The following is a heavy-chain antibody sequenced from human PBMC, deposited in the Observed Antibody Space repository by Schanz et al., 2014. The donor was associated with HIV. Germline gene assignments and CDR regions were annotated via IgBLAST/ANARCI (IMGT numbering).Heavy chain of an antibody. D-gene: IGHD6-13*01. CDR2: VRHTGGT. CDR1: GGSFRGYY. V-gene: IGHV4-34*01. Sequence: QVQLQQWGAGLLKPSETLSLTCAVYGGSFRGYYWTWIRQFPGMGLEWIGKVRHTGGTNYNPSLKSRVTMSGDTSKNQFSLKLTPVTAADTAVYYCAKEEQQLGGVGGYHFDYWGQGTLVTVSS. J-gene: IGHJ4*02. CDR3: AKEEQQLGGVGGYHFDY.